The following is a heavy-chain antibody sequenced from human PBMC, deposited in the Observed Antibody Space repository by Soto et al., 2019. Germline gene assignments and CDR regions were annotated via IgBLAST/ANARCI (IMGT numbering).Heavy chain of an antibody. CDR2: ISGRGSNT. J-gene: IGHJ4*02. D-gene: IGHD6-13*01. CDR3: ARDWAAAGPFDY. CDR1: GFTFSSYA. Sequence: GGSLRLSCAASGFTFSSYAMNWVRQSSGKGLEWVSTISGRGSNTYYADSVKGRVTMTRDTPKNTAYMELNSLRSDDTAVYYCARDWAAAGPFDYWGQGTLVTVSS. V-gene: IGHV3-23*01.